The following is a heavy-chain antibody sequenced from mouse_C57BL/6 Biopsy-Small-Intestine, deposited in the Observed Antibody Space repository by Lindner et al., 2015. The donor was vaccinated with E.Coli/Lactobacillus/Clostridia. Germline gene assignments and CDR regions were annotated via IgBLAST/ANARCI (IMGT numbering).Heavy chain of an antibody. Sequence: VQLQESGAELARPGASVKLSCKASGYTFTSYGISWVKQRTGQGLEWIGEIYPSSGNTYYNEKFKGKATLTADKSSSTAYMQLSSLTSEDSAVYFCARGYSYYSYDVCFAYWGQGTLVTVSA. CDR1: GYTFTSYG. D-gene: IGHD2-12*01. J-gene: IGHJ3*01. V-gene: IGHV1-81*01. CDR2: IYPSSGNT. CDR3: ARGYSYYSYDVCFAY.